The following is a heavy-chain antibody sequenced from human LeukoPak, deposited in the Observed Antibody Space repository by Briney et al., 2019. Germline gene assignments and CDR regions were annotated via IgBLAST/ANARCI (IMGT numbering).Heavy chain of an antibody. V-gene: IGHV1-18*01. CDR1: GYTFISYG. CDR2: ISGDSGNT. J-gene: IGHJ4*02. CDR3: AREDTRRGSRGYFDY. Sequence: ASVKVSCKASGYTFISYGISWVRQAPGPRLEWMGWISGDSGNTNYAQKPQGRVTMTTDTSATTAYLELRSLRSDDTAIYYCAREDTRRGSRGYFDYWGQGTLANVSS.